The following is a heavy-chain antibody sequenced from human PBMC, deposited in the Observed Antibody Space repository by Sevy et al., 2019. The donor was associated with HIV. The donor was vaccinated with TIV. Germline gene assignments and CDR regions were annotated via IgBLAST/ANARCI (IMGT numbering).Heavy chain of an antibody. D-gene: IGHD3-3*01. Sequence: SETLSLTCTVSGGSISSSSYYWGWIRQPPGKGLEWIGSIYYSGSTYYNPSLKSRVTISVDPSKNQFSLKLGSVTAADTAVYYCARQGDYDFWSGYYMGWFDPWGQGTLVTVSS. CDR3: ARQGDYDFWSGYYMGWFDP. CDR1: GGSISSSSYY. CDR2: IYYSGST. J-gene: IGHJ5*02. V-gene: IGHV4-39*01.